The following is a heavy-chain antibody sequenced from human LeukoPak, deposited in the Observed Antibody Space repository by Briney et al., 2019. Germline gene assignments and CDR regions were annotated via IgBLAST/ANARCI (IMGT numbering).Heavy chain of an antibody. CDR1: GYSISSGYY. V-gene: IGHV4-38-2*01. D-gene: IGHD6-13*01. CDR2: IYHSGST. CDR3: ATNLPGYSSSWYAVDY. J-gene: IGHJ4*02. Sequence: SSETLSLTCAVSGYSISSGYYWGWIRPPPGKGLEWIGSIYHSGSTYYNPSLKSRVTISVDTSKNQFSLKLSSVTAADTAVYYCATNLPGYSSSWYAVDYWGQGTLVTVSS.